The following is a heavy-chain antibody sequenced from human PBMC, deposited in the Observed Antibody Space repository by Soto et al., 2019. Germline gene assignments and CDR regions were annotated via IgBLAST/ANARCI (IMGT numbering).Heavy chain of an antibody. CDR1: GFTFSSYS. Sequence: EVQLVESGGGLVQPGGSLRLSCAASGFTFSSYSMNWVRQAPGKGLEWVSYISSSSRTIYCADSVKGRFTISRDNAKNSLYLHMNSLRAEDTAVYYCAREWDGAGYNSGWFDPWGQGTLVTVSS. V-gene: IGHV3-48*01. J-gene: IGHJ5*02. D-gene: IGHD5-12*01. CDR2: ISSSSRTI. CDR3: AREWDGAGYNSGWFDP.